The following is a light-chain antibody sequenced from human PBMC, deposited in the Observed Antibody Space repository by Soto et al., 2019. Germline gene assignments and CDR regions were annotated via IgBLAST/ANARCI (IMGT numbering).Light chain of an antibody. CDR1: EDISNY. V-gene: IGKV1-27*01. CDR3: QNDNRSPWT. Sequence: DIQMTQSPSSLSASVGDRVTITCRASEDISNYLAWYQQKPGKVPKLLIYGASTLQSAVPSRFSGSGSGSDFTITISSRRTEDVATYYLQNDNRSPWTFGQGTKVESK. J-gene: IGKJ1*01. CDR2: GAS.